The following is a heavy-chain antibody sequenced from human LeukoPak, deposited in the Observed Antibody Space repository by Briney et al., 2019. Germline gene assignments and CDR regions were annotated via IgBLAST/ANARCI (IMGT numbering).Heavy chain of an antibody. Sequence: SETLSLTCSVSSGSITSHYWSWIRQPAGKGLEWIGRLSTTGSINYSPSLQSRVTMSVDTSKNQLTLKLRSVTAADTAVYYCAREVEMATQFDYWGQGTLVTVSS. J-gene: IGHJ4*02. CDR2: LSTTGSI. CDR3: AREVEMATQFDY. CDR1: SGSITSHY. D-gene: IGHD5-24*01. V-gene: IGHV4-4*07.